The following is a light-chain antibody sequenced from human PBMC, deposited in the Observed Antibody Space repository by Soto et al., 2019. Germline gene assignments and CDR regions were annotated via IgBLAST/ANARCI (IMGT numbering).Light chain of an antibody. J-gene: IGLJ1*01. Sequence: QSVLTQPPSASGSPGQSVTISCTGTSSDVGGYNYVSWYQQHPGKAPRLMIYEVSERPSGVPYRFSGSKSGNTASLTVSGLQADDEADYYCSSYAGSNNYVFGSGTKLTVL. V-gene: IGLV2-8*01. CDR3: SSYAGSNNYV. CDR2: EVS. CDR1: SSDVGGYNY.